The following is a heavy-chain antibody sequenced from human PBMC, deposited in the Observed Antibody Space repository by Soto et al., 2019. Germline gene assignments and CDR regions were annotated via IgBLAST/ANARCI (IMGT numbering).Heavy chain of an antibody. J-gene: IGHJ5*02. Sequence: QVHLVESGGGVVQSGTSLTLSCAASGFTVRSYGIHWVRQGPGKGLEWVVVIWYDGIRKNYAESVKGRFTIYRDNSQNTVYLQMNSLRTEDTAVYFCARDVDSSSHYGRFDPWGQGTLVTVSS. CDR3: ARDVDSSSHYGRFDP. CDR2: IWYDGIRK. V-gene: IGHV3-33*01. D-gene: IGHD3-22*01. CDR1: GFTVRSYG.